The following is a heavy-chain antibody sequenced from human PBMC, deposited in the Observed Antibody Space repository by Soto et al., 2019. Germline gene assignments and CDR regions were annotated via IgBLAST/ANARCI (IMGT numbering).Heavy chain of an antibody. CDR3: AGSLDGLLQFLAP. CDR1: GGSISSSRYF. CDR2: IYHSGST. J-gene: IGHJ5*02. V-gene: IGHV4-39*01. D-gene: IGHD3-3*01. Sequence: QLQLQESGPGLVKPSETLSLTCTVSGGSISSSRYFWGWIRQPPGKGLEWIGTIYHSGSTYYNPSLERRVTISVDTSKNQFSLKLNSVTAADTAVYYCAGSLDGLLQFLAPWGQGTLVTVSS.